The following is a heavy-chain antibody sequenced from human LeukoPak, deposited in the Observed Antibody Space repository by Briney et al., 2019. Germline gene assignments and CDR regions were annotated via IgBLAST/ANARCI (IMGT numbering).Heavy chain of an antibody. CDR2: VCSSGST. Sequence: SETLSLTCAVSGDSISGTMYSWSWLGQPPGKGLEWVGCVCSSGSTYNNPSLNSRFTISIDTPKNHFTLTVRSVTAADTAIYFCARDRPFNPLVYWGQGTLVIVSS. CDR1: GDSISGTMYS. D-gene: IGHD6-6*01. CDR3: ARDRPFNPLVY. V-gene: IGHV4-30-4*07. J-gene: IGHJ4*02.